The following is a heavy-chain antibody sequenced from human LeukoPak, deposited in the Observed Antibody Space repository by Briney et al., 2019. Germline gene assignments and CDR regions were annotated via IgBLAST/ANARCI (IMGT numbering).Heavy chain of an antibody. D-gene: IGHD3-16*01. Sequence: ASVKVSCKASGYTFTIFGISWVRQAPGQGLEWMGWISAYNGNTNYAQKLQGRVTMTTDTSTSTAYMELRSLRSDDTAVYYCARDCNPMITFGGSPTDYWGQGTLVTVSS. CDR2: ISAYNGNT. CDR3: ARDCNPMITFGGSPTDY. J-gene: IGHJ4*02. CDR1: GYTFTIFG. V-gene: IGHV1-18*01.